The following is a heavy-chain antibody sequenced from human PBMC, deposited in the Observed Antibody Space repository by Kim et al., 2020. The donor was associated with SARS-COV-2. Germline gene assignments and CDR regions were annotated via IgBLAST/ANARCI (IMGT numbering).Heavy chain of an antibody. J-gene: IGHJ4*02. CDR2: T. CDR3: VRAVAGYYFDY. V-gene: IGHV3-53*01. D-gene: IGHD6-19*01. Sequence: TYYAGAVKGRFTITRDKSKDTLYLQMNSLRAEDTAVYYCVRAVAGYYFDYWGQGTPVTVSS.